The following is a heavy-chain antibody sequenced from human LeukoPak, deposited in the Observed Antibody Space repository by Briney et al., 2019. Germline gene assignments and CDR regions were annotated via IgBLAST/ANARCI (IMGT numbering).Heavy chain of an antibody. Sequence: SETLSLTCTVSGGSISSGNYYWYWIRQPAGKGLEWIGYIYYSGSTNYNPSLKSRVTISVDTSKNQFSLKLSSVTAADTAVYYCASQSNIAARLSRGINWFDPWGQGTLVTVSS. CDR3: ASQSNIAARLSRGINWFDP. D-gene: IGHD6-6*01. CDR1: GGSISSGNYY. J-gene: IGHJ5*02. V-gene: IGHV4-61*10. CDR2: IYYSGST.